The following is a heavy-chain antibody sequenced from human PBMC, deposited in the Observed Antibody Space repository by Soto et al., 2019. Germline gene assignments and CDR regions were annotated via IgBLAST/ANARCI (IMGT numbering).Heavy chain of an antibody. J-gene: IGHJ4*02. D-gene: IGHD3-22*01. CDR1: GGSISSTSYY. CDR2: IYYSGSI. CDR3: ARLLYDRSGYYYFDY. V-gene: IGHV4-39*01. Sequence: SETLSLTCSVSGGSISSTSYYWGWIRQPPGKGLEWIGSIYYSGSIYHNPSLKSRVSTSVDTSKNQFSLKLNSVTAADTALYYCARLLYDRSGYYYFDYWGRGTLVTVSS.